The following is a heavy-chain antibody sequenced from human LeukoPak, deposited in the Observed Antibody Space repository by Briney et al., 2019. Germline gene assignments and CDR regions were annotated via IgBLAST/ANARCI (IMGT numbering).Heavy chain of an antibody. D-gene: IGHD3-22*01. CDR1: GYSFTSYW. Sequence: GESLKICCKGSGYSFTSYWIGWVRQMPGKGLEWMGIIYPGDSDTRYSPSFQGQVTISADKSISTAYLQWSSLKASDTAMYYCAILGHYDSSGYSPHYYYYMDVWGKGTTVTVSS. V-gene: IGHV5-51*01. CDR2: IYPGDSDT. CDR3: AILGHYDSSGYSPHYYYYMDV. J-gene: IGHJ6*03.